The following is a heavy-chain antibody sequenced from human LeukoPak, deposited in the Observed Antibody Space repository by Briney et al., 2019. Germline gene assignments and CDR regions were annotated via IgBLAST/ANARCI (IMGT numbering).Heavy chain of an antibody. V-gene: IGHV3-33*01. CDR1: GSSFRNSG. D-gene: IGHD4-23*01. CDR2: IWYDGSNK. Sequence: HPGRSLRPSCAAAGSSFRNSGMHWVRQPPGKWLEWVAVIWYDGSNKYYADSVKGRFAISRDNSKSALYLQMNSLRTEVTAVYFCVRDREVKYFDYWGQGTLVTVSS. CDR3: VRDREVKYFDY. J-gene: IGHJ4*02.